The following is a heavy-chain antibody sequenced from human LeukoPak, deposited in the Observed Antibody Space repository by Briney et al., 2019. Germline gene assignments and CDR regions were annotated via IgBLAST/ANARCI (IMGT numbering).Heavy chain of an antibody. V-gene: IGHV1-2*02. D-gene: IGHD1-14*01. CDR2: INPNSGGT. J-gene: IGHJ5*02. CDR3: AREKETEVRTPYNSFDP. Sequence: ASVKVSCKASGYTFTGYYIHWVRQAPGQGLEWMGWINPNSGGTNYAQKFQGRVTMTRDTSISTAYMELSRLRSDDTAVYYCAREKETEVRTPYNSFDPWGQGTLVTVSS. CDR1: GYTFTGYY.